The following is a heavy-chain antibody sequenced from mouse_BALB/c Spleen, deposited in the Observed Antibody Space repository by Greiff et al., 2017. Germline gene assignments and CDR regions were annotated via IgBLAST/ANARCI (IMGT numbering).Heavy chain of an antibody. CDR2: IWAGGST. V-gene: IGHV2-9*02. CDR1: GFSLTSYG. J-gene: IGHJ3*01. Sequence: VQGVESGPGLVAPSQSLSITCTVSGFSLTSYGVHWVRQPPGKGLEWLGVIWAGGSTNYNSALMSRLSISKDNSKRQVFLKMNSLQTDDTAMYYCASLITTFAYWGQGTLVTVSA. CDR3: ASLITTFAY. D-gene: IGHD2-4*01.